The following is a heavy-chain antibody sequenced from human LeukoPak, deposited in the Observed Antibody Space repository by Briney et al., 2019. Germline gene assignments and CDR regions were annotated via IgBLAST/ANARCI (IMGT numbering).Heavy chain of an antibody. CDR3: ARDGGYCVGGSCYNDAFDI. Sequence: GGSLRLSCAASGFTFSSYAMSWVRQAPGQGLEWVSAISGSGGSTYYADSVKGRFTISRDNSKNTLYLQMNSLRAEDTAVYYCARDGGYCVGGSCYNDAFDIWGQGTMVTVSS. CDR1: GFTFSSYA. CDR2: ISGSGGST. V-gene: IGHV3-23*01. J-gene: IGHJ3*02. D-gene: IGHD2-15*01.